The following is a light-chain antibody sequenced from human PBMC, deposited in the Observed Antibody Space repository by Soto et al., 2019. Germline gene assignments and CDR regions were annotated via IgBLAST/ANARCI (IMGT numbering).Light chain of an antibody. Sequence: DIQMTQSPSSLSASLGYRVTITCRASQGISTWLAWYQQKPEKAPKTLIFDASNLQSGVPSRFSGSGSGTDFTLTISSVQPEDFATYYCQQYKSYPLTFGGGTKVDIK. CDR2: DAS. CDR3: QQYKSYPLT. J-gene: IGKJ4*01. V-gene: IGKV1D-16*01. CDR1: QGISTW.